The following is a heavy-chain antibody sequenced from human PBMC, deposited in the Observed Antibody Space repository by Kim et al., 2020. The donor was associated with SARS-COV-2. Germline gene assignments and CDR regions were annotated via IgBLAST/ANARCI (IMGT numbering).Heavy chain of an antibody. CDR1: GFTFSSYW. D-gene: IGHD6-19*01. CDR2: INSDGSST. J-gene: IGHJ6*02. CDR3: ARVPGWYSVGGNYGMDV. V-gene: IGHV3-74*01. Sequence: GGSLRLSCAASGFTFSSYWMHWVRQPPGKGLVWVSLINSDGSSTNYADSVKGRFTISRDNSKNTLYLQMNSLRAEDTAVYYCARVPGWYSVGGNYGMDVWGQGTTVTVSS.